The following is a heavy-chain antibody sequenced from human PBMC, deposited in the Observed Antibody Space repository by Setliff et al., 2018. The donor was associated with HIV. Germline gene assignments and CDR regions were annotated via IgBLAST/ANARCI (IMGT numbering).Heavy chain of an antibody. CDR1: GYTFTSYG. J-gene: IGHJ6*02. CDR3: ARDRKISAAGRPYYYYGMDV. CDR2: ISAYNGNT. D-gene: IGHD6-13*01. V-gene: IGHV1-18*01. Sequence: ASVKVSCKVSGYTFTSYGISWVRQAPGQGLEWMGWISAYNGNTNYAQKLQDRVTLTTDTSTNTAYLELRSLRSDDTAIYYCARDRKISAAGRPYYYYGMDVWGQGTTVTVSS.